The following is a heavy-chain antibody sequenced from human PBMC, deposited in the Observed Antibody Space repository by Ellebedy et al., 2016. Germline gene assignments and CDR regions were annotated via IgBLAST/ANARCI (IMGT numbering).Heavy chain of an antibody. Sequence: SETLSLTCTVSGGSISNSRFYWGWIRQPPGKGLEWIGSIYYSGTTSHNPSLKSRVTILVDTSKNQFSLKLSSVTAADTAVYFCARMVHYYGSGSYSYFDYWGQGTLVTVSS. CDR3: ARMVHYYGSGSYSYFDY. CDR2: IYYSGTT. CDR1: GGSISNSRFY. D-gene: IGHD3-10*01. J-gene: IGHJ4*02. V-gene: IGHV4-39*07.